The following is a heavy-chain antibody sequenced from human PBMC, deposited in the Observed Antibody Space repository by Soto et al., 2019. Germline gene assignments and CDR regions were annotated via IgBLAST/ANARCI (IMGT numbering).Heavy chain of an antibody. CDR1: GDTFNDYY. J-gene: IGHJ6*03. D-gene: IGHD5-12*01. CDR3: ARESGGATATLDYYYFYMDV. V-gene: IGHV1-2*04. Sequence: QVQLVQSGAEVKRPGASVTVSCRSSGDTFNDYYIHWVRQAPGQGLEWMGWINPNGGVTKYAQKSQCWVSMTRDTSIRTVYMQLSRLRSDDTAVYYCARESGGATATLDYYYFYMDVWGTGTTVTVSS. CDR2: INPNGGVT.